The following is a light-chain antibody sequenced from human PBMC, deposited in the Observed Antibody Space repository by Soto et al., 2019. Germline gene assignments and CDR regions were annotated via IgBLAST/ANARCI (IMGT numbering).Light chain of an antibody. J-gene: IGKJ1*01. CDR2: GAF. CDR3: QQYDTSPWT. V-gene: IGKV3-20*01. Sequence: EIVLTQSPGTLSLSPGERATLSCRASQSLASRYVAWYQQKPGQAPRLLIYGAFSRPTDIPDRFSGSGSATDFTLTISRLEPEDFAVYYCQQYDTSPWTFGQGTKVEIK. CDR1: QSLASRY.